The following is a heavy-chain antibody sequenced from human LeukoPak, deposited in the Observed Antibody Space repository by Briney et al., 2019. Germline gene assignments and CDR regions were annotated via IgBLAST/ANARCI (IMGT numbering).Heavy chain of an antibody. CDR3: ASGNIAAAGTY. CDR2: ISSSGSSI. V-gene: IGHV3-48*03. J-gene: IGHJ4*02. Sequence: GGSLRLSCAASGFTFSSYEMNWVRQAPGKGLEWVSYISSSGSSIYYADSVKGRFTISRDNAKNSLYLQMTSLRAEDTAVYYCASGNIAAAGTYWGQGTLVTVSS. CDR1: GFTFSSYE. D-gene: IGHD6-13*01.